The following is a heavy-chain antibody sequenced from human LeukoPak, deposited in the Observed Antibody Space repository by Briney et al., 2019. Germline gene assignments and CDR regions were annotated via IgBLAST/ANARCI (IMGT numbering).Heavy chain of an antibody. CDR3: AKSLHKIQLWLGGY. V-gene: IGHV3-30*18. CDR1: GFTFSSYG. Sequence: EGSLRLSCAASGFTFSSYGMHWVRQAPGKGLEWVAVISYDGSNKYYADSVKGRFTISRDNSKNTLYLQMNSLRAEDTAVYYCAKSLHKIQLWLGGYWGQGTLVTVSS. D-gene: IGHD5-18*01. CDR2: ISYDGSNK. J-gene: IGHJ4*02.